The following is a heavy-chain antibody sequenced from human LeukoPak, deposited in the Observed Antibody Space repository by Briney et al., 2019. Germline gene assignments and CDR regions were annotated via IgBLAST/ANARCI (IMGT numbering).Heavy chain of an antibody. V-gene: IGHV1-69-2*01. J-gene: IGHJ4*02. CDR2: VDPEDGET. CDR3: ATPPYYDSSGYYYSDDY. CDR1: GYTFTDYY. D-gene: IGHD3-22*01. Sequence: ASVKVSCKASGYTFTDYYMHWVQQAPGKGLEWMGRVDPEDGETIYAEKFQGRVTITADTSTDTAYMELSSLRSEDTAVYYCATPPYYDSSGYYYSDDYWGQGTLVTVSS.